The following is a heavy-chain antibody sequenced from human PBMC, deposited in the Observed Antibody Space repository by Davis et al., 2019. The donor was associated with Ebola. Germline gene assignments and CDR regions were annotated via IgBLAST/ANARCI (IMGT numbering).Heavy chain of an antibody. J-gene: IGHJ4*02. CDR2: ISSSSSYI. CDR1: GFTFSTDS. CDR3: ARERAVAYFDY. Sequence: GESLRISCAASGFTFSTDSMSWLRQAPGKGLEWVSSISSSSSYIYYADSVKGRFTISRDNAKNSLYLQMNSLRAEDTAVYYCARERAVAYFDYWGQGTLVTVSS. V-gene: IGHV3-21*01. D-gene: IGHD6-19*01.